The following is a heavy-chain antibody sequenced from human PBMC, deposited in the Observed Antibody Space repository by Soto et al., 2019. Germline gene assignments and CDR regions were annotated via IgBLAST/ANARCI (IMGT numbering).Heavy chain of an antibody. Sequence: GGSLRLSCVASYFTFSSYAMSWVRQAPGKGLEWVSAISGSGGSTYYADSVKGRFTISRDNSKNTLYLQMNSLRAEDTAVYYCAKTTPAQAVAGYFDYWGQGTLVTVSS. D-gene: IGHD6-19*01. CDR2: ISGSGGST. CDR3: AKTTPAQAVAGYFDY. J-gene: IGHJ4*02. V-gene: IGHV3-23*01. CDR1: YFTFSSYA.